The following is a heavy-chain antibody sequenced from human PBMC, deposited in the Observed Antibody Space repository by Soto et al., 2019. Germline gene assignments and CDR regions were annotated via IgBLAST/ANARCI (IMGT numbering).Heavy chain of an antibody. CDR3: ARHKSSVTMVRGVIIPVVGWFDP. CDR2: IYYSGST. D-gene: IGHD3-10*01. Sequence: PSETLSLTCTVFGGSISSSSYYWVWIRQPPGKGLEWIGSIYYSGSTYCNPSLKSRVTISVDTSKNQFSLKLSSVTAADTAVYYCARHKSSVTMVRGVIIPVVGWFDPWGQGTLVTVSS. J-gene: IGHJ5*02. CDR1: GGSISSSSYY. V-gene: IGHV4-39*01.